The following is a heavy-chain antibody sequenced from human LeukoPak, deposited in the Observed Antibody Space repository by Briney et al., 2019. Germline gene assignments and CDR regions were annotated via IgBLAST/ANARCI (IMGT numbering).Heavy chain of an antibody. Sequence: SVKVCCKASGGTFSSYAISWARQAPGQGLEWMGGIIPIFGTANYVQKFQGRVTITTDESTSTAYMELSSLRSEDTAVYYCARDLGGPYSSFPNWFDPWGQGTLVTVSS. CDR2: IIPIFGTA. CDR1: GGTFSSYA. J-gene: IGHJ5*02. D-gene: IGHD6-6*01. V-gene: IGHV1-69*05. CDR3: ARDLGGPYSSFPNWFDP.